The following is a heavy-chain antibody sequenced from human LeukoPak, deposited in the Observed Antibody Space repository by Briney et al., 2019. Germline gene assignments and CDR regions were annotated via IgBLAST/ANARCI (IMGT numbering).Heavy chain of an antibody. CDR2: ISHSGAT. D-gene: IGHD2-15*01. Sequence: PSETLSLTCAVSGYSINSGYYWGWIRQPPGKGLEWIGSISHSGATYYNPSLKSRVTISIDTSKNQFSLNLSSVTAADTAVYYCARDSNCSGGNCYSHNWFDPWSQGTLVTVSS. V-gene: IGHV4-38-2*01. CDR3: ARDSNCSGGNCYSHNWFDP. J-gene: IGHJ5*02. CDR1: GYSINSGYY.